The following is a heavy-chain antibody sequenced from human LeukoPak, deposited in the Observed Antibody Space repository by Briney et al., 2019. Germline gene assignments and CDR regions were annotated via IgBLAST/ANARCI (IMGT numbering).Heavy chain of an antibody. CDR1: GFPFNNAW. CDR3: ARAVDYGSGSWFYFDY. Sequence: GGSLRLSCAASGFPFNNAWMTWVRQAPGKGLEWVSSISSGSGYIYYTDSLKGRFTISRDNAKNSLYLQMNSLRAEDTAVYYCARAVDYGSGSWFYFDYWGQGTLVTVSS. J-gene: IGHJ4*02. V-gene: IGHV3-21*01. CDR2: ISSGSGYI. D-gene: IGHD3-10*01.